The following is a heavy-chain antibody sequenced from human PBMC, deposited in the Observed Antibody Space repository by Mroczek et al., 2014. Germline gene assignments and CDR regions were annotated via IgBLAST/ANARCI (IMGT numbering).Heavy chain of an antibody. CDR1: GGSFSGYY. Sequence: QVQLQQWGAGLLKPSETLSLTCAVYGGSFSGYYWSWIRQPPGKGLEWIGEINHSGSTNYNPSLKSRVTISVDTSKNQFSLKLSSVTAADTAVYYCARRGAFGYCSSTSCYVRGWFDPWGQGTLVTVSS. J-gene: IGHJ5*02. V-gene: IGHV4-34*01. D-gene: IGHD2-2*01. CDR2: INHSGST. CDR3: ARRGAFGYCSSTSCYVRGWFDP.